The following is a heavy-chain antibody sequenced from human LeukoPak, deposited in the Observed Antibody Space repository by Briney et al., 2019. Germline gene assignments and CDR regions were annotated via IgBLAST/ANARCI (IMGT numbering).Heavy chain of an antibody. CDR3: ARHHYDAFDI. CDR2: MLYSGST. Sequence: SETLSLTCTVSGASISNYYWSWIRQSPGKGLEWIGYMLYSGSTNQNPSLRSRVTISVDTSKNQFSLKLSSVTAADTAVYYCARHHYDAFDIWGQGTMVTVSS. J-gene: IGHJ3*02. CDR1: GASISNYY. V-gene: IGHV4-59*08.